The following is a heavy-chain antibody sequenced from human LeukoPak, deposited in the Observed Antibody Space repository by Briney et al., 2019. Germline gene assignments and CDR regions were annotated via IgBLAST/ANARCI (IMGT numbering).Heavy chain of an antibody. J-gene: IGHJ4*02. CDR1: GFTFSSYA. CDR2: ISYDGSNK. Sequence: GSLRLSCAASGFTFSSYAMHWVRQAPGKGLEWVAVISYDGSNKYYADSVKGRFTISRDNSKNTLYLQMNSLRAEDTAVYYCARADQWELLSPHDYWGQGTLVTVSS. CDR3: ARADQWELLSPHDY. V-gene: IGHV3-30-3*01. D-gene: IGHD1-26*01.